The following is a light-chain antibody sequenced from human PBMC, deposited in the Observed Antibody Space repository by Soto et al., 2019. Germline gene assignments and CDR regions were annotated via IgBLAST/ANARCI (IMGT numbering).Light chain of an antibody. CDR1: QSISIY. J-gene: IGKJ1*01. Sequence: DIQMTQSPASLSASVGDRVTITCRASQSISIYLNWFQQKPGKAPKLLIYDASNLQNQVPSRFSGGGSGTDFTLTISSLQPEDFATYYCQQSFSTPPTFGQGTEVEIK. CDR2: DAS. CDR3: QQSFSTPPT. V-gene: IGKV1-39*01.